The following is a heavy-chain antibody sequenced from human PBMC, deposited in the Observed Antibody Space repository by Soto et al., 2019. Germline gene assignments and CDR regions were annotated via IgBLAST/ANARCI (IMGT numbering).Heavy chain of an antibody. CDR1: GFTFSSYA. D-gene: IGHD1-1*01. V-gene: IGHV3-30-3*01. Sequence: GGSLRLSCAASGFTFSSYAMHWVRQAPGKGLEWVAVISYDGSNKYYADSVKGRFTISRDNSKNTLYLQMNSLRAEDTAVYYCAKVTELPTIYDYWGQGTLVTVSS. J-gene: IGHJ4*02. CDR3: AKVTELPTIYDY. CDR2: ISYDGSNK.